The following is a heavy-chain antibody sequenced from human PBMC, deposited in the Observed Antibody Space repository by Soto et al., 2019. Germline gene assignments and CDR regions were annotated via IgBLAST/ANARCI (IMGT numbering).Heavy chain of an antibody. D-gene: IGHD6-19*01. CDR2: IYWDDDK. Sequence: QITLKESGPTLVKPTQTLTLTCTFSGFSLSTSGVGVGWIRQPPGKALEWLALIYWDDDKRYSPSLKSRLTITKDTSKNQVVLTMTNMDPVDTATYYCAHISLFNVGSSGWEDYWGQGTLVTVSS. CDR1: GFSLSTSGVG. CDR3: AHISLFNVGSSGWEDY. J-gene: IGHJ4*02. V-gene: IGHV2-5*02.